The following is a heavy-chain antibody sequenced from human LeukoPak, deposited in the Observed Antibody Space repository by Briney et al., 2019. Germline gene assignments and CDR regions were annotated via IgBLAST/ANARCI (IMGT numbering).Heavy chain of an antibody. CDR2: INPSGGST. J-gene: IGHJ4*02. Sequence: ASVKVSRKASGYTYTSYYMHWVRQAPGQGLEWMGIINPSGGSTSYAQKFQGRVTMTRDTSTSTVYMELSSLRSEDTAVYYCARGGPGPYFDYWGQGTLVTVSS. CDR3: ARGGPGPYFDY. D-gene: IGHD2-8*02. CDR1: GYTYTSYY. V-gene: IGHV1-46*01.